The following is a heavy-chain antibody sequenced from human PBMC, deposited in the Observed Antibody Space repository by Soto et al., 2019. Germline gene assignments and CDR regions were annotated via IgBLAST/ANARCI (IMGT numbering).Heavy chain of an antibody. CDR2: IYSGDTT. V-gene: IGHV3-53*01. J-gene: IGHJ6*02. Sequence: EVQLVESGGGLIQPGGSLRLSCAASGFTVSSNYMSWVRQAPGKGLEWVSVIYSGDTTYYADSVKGRFTTSRDNSKNTLYLQMKSSRAEDTAAYCCAGGLRTIYGMDVWGQGTTVTVSS. CDR3: AGGLRTIYGMDV. CDR1: GFTVSSNY. D-gene: IGHD2-15*01.